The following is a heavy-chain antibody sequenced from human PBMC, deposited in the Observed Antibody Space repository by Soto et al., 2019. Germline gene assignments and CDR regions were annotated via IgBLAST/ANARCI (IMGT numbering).Heavy chain of an antibody. J-gene: IGHJ4*02. CDR3: ARDHEWLRSFDY. D-gene: IGHD5-12*01. Sequence: QVQLVESGEGVVQPGRSLRLSCAASGFTFSSYGMHWVRQAPGKGLEWVAVIWYDGSNKYYADSVKGRFTISRDNSKNTLYLQMNSLRAEDTAVYYCARDHEWLRSFDYWGQGTLVTVSS. CDR2: IWYDGSNK. V-gene: IGHV3-33*01. CDR1: GFTFSSYG.